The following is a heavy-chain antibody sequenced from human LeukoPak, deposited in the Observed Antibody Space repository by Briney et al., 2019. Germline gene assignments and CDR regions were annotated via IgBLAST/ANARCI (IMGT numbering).Heavy chain of an antibody. V-gene: IGHV1-2*02. CDR3: ARPFMYCGGDCYNAFDI. CDR2: INPNSGGT. Sequence: GASVKVSCKASGYTFTIYYMHWVRQAPGQGLEWMGWINPNSGGTNYAQKFQGRVTMTRDTSISTAYMELSRLRSDDTAVYYCARPFMYCGGDCYNAFDIWGQGTMVTVSS. CDR1: GYTFTIYY. D-gene: IGHD2-21*02. J-gene: IGHJ3*02.